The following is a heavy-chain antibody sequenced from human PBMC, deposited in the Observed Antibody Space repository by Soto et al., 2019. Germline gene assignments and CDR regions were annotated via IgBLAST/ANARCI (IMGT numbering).Heavy chain of an antibody. J-gene: IGHJ4*02. CDR1: GGSFRGYY. CDR3: ARGGSYPYSSSSLVFY. D-gene: IGHD6-6*01. V-gene: IGHV4-34*01. Sequence: VYGGSFRGYYWSWIRQPPGKGLEWIGEINHSGSTNYNPSLKSRVTISVDTSKNQFSLKLSSVTAADTAVYYCARGGSYPYSSSSLVFYWGQGTLVTVSS. CDR2: INHSGST.